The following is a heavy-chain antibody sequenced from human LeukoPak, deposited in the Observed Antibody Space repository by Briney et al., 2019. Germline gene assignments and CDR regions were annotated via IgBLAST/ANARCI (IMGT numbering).Heavy chain of an antibody. Sequence: GSLRLSCQAPRSTFRNNAWCWAGRAPGRGREWVSAISKSGSTFYADSVKGRFTISRDNFRNTLYLQMDSLRADDTAVYYCAKAWTGFGGDVWGQGTTVTVSS. CDR1: RSTFRNNA. V-gene: IGHV3-23*01. CDR2: ISKSGST. CDR3: AKAWTGFGGDV. D-gene: IGHD3-3*01. J-gene: IGHJ6*02.